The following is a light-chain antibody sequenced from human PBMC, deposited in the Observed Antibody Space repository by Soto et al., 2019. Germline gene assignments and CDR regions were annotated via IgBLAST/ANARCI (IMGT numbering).Light chain of an antibody. CDR1: QSVSSY. Sequence: DIVLTQSPATLSLSPGERATLSCRASQSVSSYLAWYQQKPGQAPRLLIYDASNRATGIPARFSGSGSGTDFTLTISSLEPEDFAVYSCQQRSNWLLTFGGGTKVEIK. CDR2: DAS. J-gene: IGKJ4*01. CDR3: QQRSNWLLT. V-gene: IGKV3-11*01.